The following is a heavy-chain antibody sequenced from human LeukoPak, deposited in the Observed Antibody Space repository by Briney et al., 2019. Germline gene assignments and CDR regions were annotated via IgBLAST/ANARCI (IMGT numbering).Heavy chain of an antibody. CDR2: ISSSSSYI. J-gene: IGHJ3*02. D-gene: IGHD3-22*01. CDR3: ARDGVTMIVVVINAFDI. Sequence: GGSLRLSCAASGFTFSSFAMSWVRQAPGKGLEWVSSISSSSSYIYYADSVKGRFTISRDNAKNSLYLQMNSLRAEDTAVYYCARDGVTMIVVVINAFDIWGQGTMVTVSS. CDR1: GFTFSSFA. V-gene: IGHV3-21*01.